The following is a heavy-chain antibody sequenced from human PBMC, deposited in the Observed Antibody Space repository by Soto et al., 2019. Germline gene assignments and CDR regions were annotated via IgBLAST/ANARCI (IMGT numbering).Heavy chain of an antibody. V-gene: IGHV3-30*18. CDR2: ISYDGSYQ. CDR1: GFAFNKFG. Sequence: QVQLVESGGGVVQPGTSLTLSCEASGFAFNKFGMHWVRQAPGKGLEWVAFISYDGSYQYYADSVQGRITITRDNSMNTLNMQLNSLRREDTAVYYCAKGGEVGGVLGDHWGQGPMVTVAS. D-gene: IGHD1-26*01. J-gene: IGHJ4*02. CDR3: AKGGEVGGVLGDH.